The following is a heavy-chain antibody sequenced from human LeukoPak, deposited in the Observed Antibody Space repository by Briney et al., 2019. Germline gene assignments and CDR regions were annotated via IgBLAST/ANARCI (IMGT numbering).Heavy chain of an antibody. D-gene: IGHD2-15*01. J-gene: IGHJ5*02. CDR1: GFTFSKYS. Sequence: PGGSLRLSCAASGFTFSKYSMIWVRQAPGKGLEWISSISSGSTYKFYADSVEGRFTISRDNAKNSLYLQMNSLRAEDRAVYYCARATRDGWFDPWGQGTLVTVSS. V-gene: IGHV3-21*01. CDR2: ISSGSTYK. CDR3: ARATRDGWFDP.